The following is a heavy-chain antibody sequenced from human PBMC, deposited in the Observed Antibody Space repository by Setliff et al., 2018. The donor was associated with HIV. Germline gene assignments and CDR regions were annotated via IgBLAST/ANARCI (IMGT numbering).Heavy chain of an antibody. D-gene: IGHD3-10*01. Sequence: KTSETLSLTCAVSGYSISSGYYWAWIRQPPGKGLEWIGHIYHTGSTYSNPSLKRRVTISVDTSKNQFSLKLTSVTAADTAVYYCARLESGAFDIWGQGTMVTVS. CDR2: IYHTGST. V-gene: IGHV4-38-2*01. CDR1: GYSISSGYY. J-gene: IGHJ3*02. CDR3: ARLESGAFDI.